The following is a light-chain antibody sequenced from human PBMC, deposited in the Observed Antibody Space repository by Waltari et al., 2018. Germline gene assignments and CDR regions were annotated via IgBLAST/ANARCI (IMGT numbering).Light chain of an antibody. V-gene: IGLV2-8*01. CDR3: SSYSSSNNLV. CDR2: EVT. J-gene: IGLJ3*02. Sequence: QSALTQPPSASAAPGLSATISCTGTSTAVGGYHYASWYQQHPGKAPKLMIYEVTKRPSGVPDRFSGSSSGNTASLTVSGLQAEDEADYYCSSYSSSNNLVFGGGTKLAVL. CDR1: STAVGGYHY.